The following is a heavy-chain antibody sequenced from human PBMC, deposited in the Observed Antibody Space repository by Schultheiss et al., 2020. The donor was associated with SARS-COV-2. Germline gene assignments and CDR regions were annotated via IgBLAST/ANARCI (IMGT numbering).Heavy chain of an antibody. D-gene: IGHD1-26*01. CDR3: AKPFGTKYSGSTYQGAFDI. V-gene: IGHV3-9*01. Sequence: GGSLRLSCAASGFTFDDYAMHWVRQAPGKGLEWVSSISWNSGSIGYADSVKGRFTISRDNAKNSLYLQMNSLRAEDTALYYCAKPFGTKYSGSTYQGAFDIWGQGTMVTVSS. J-gene: IGHJ3*02. CDR1: GFTFDDYA. CDR2: ISWNSGSI.